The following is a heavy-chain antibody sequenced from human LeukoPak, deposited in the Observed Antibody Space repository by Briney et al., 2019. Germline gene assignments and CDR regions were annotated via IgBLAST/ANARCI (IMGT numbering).Heavy chain of an antibody. CDR2: IYYSGAT. J-gene: IGHJ4*02. CDR1: GGSLSSHY. Sequence: SETLSLTCAVSGGSLSSHYWTWIRQPPGKGLEWIGYIYYSGATNYNPSLKSRVTISVDTSKNQFSLKLSSVTAADTAVYYCARGGPIQLWLHWGQGTLVTVSS. CDR3: ARGGPIQLWLH. D-gene: IGHD5-18*01. V-gene: IGHV4-59*11.